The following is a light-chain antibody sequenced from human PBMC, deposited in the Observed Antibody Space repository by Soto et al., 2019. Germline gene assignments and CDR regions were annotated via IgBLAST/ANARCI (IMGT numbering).Light chain of an antibody. CDR2: GAS. CDR1: QSVGSK. Sequence: EIVLTQSPGTLSLAPGERDTLSCRASQSVGSKLAWYRQAPGQAPRLLIYGASTRATDTPARFSGSGAGTDFTLTISNVDPVDFAVHYCQQYGSSFATFGQGTQVE. CDR3: QQYGSSFAT. V-gene: IGKV3-20*01. J-gene: IGKJ1*01.